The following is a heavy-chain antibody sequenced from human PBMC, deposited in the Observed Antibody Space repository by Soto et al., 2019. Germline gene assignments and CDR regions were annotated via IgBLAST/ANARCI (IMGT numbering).Heavy chain of an antibody. CDR2: ITSHGHIT. CDR3: ARDNPLDRNTWTQDY. CDR1: GFTFSNYD. V-gene: IGHV3-64*04. Sequence: PGXSLRLSCSASGFTFSNYDLVWLRQAPWKGLEYISAITSHGHITYYADSVKGRFTISRDNSKNTLYLQVSGLRAEDTAIYYCARDNPLDRNTWTQDYWGPGTLVTVSS. D-gene: IGHD1-1*01. J-gene: IGHJ4*02.